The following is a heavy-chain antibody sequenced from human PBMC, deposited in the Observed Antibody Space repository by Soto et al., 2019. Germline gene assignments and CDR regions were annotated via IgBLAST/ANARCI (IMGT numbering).Heavy chain of an antibody. CDR3: ARGLRYFDWLRGDDYYYGMDV. Sequence: PSETLSLTCTFSGCSISSYYWSLIRQPPGKGLEWIGYIYYSGSTNYNPSLKSRVTISVDTSKNQFSLKLSSVTAADTAVYYCARGLRYFDWLRGDDYYYGMDVWGQGTTVTVSS. J-gene: IGHJ6*02. D-gene: IGHD3-9*01. V-gene: IGHV4-59*01. CDR1: GCSISSYY. CDR2: IYYSGST.